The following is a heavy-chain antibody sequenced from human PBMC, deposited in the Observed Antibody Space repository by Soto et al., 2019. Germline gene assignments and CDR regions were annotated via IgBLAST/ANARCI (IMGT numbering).Heavy chain of an antibody. D-gene: IGHD3-22*01. CDR1: GFTFSDYF. CDR3: GRGDATKIVVTTYYGMDV. J-gene: IGHJ6*02. CDR2: ISSSGSTT. V-gene: IGHV3-11*01. Sequence: PGGSLRLSCAASGFTFSDYFMSWIRQAPRKGLEWVSYISSSGSTTYYADSVRGRFTISRDNAKNSLYLQMNSLRADDTAVYYCGRGDATKIVVTTYYGMDVWGQGTTVTVSS.